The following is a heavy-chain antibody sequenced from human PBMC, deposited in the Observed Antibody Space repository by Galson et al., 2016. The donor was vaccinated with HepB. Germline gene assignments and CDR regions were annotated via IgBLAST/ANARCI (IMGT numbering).Heavy chain of an antibody. CDR1: GFTFGDYY. J-gene: IGHJ4*02. D-gene: IGHD5-18*01. V-gene: IGHV3-49*03. CDR2: IRSKAYGGTT. Sequence: SLRLSCATSGFTFGDYYMSWFRQAPGKGLEWVGFIRSKAYGGTTEYAASVKGRFTISRDDSKSLAHLQMNSLRTEDTGVYYCTRVGYSYDYRPTEFDYWGQGAPVTVSS. CDR3: TRVGYSYDYRPTEFDY.